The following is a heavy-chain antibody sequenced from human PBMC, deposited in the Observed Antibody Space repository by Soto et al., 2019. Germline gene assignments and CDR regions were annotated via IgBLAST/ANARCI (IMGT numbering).Heavy chain of an antibody. Sequence: QVQLVQSGAEVKKPGASVKVSCKASGYTFTSYDINWVRQATGQGLEWMGWMNPNSGNTGYAQKFQGRVTMTRNTSISTAYMELSSLRSEDTAVYYCASKYSSRWYPKYYYYGMAVWGQGTTVTVSS. J-gene: IGHJ6*02. D-gene: IGHD6-13*01. CDR1: GYTFTSYD. CDR2: MNPNSGNT. CDR3: ASKYSSRWYPKYYYYGMAV. V-gene: IGHV1-8*01.